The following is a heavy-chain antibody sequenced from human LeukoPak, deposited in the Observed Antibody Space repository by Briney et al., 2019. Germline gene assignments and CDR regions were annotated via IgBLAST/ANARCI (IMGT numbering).Heavy chain of an antibody. Sequence: GGSLRLSCAASGFTVNSNYMSWVRQAPGKGLEWVSLIYSGGTTYYADSVKGRLTISRDSSKNTLFLQMNSLRAEDTAVYYCARDLGGYFDYWGQGTLVTVSS. CDR3: ARDLGGYFDY. D-gene: IGHD3-16*01. CDR2: IYSGGTT. CDR1: GFTVNSNY. J-gene: IGHJ4*02. V-gene: IGHV3-53*01.